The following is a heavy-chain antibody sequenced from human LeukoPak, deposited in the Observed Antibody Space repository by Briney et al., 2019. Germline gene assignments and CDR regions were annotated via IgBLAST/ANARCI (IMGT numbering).Heavy chain of an antibody. CDR3: AKVTGGDMITYGGLDY. CDR1: GFIFSTYA. J-gene: IGHJ4*02. Sequence: GGSLRLSCAASGFIFSTYAMSWVRQAPGKGLEWVSVISGGGGSTHYADPVKGRFTISRDNSKNTLYLQMNTLRAEDTAIYYCAKVTGGDMITYGGLDYWGQGTLVTVSS. D-gene: IGHD3-16*01. CDR2: ISGGGGST. V-gene: IGHV3-23*01.